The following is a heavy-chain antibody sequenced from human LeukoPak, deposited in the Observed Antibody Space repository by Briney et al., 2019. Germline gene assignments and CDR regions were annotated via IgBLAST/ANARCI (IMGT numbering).Heavy chain of an antibody. V-gene: IGHV1-18*04. CDR1: GYTFTSYY. J-gene: IGHJ6*02. D-gene: IGHD1-14*01. CDR2: ISAYNGNT. Sequence: ASVKVSCEASGYTFTSYYMHWVRQAPGQGLEWMGWISAYNGNTNYAQKVQGRVTMTTDTSTSTAYMELRSLRSDDTAVYYCAREETHHVYYGMDVWGQGTMVTVSS. CDR3: AREETHHVYYGMDV.